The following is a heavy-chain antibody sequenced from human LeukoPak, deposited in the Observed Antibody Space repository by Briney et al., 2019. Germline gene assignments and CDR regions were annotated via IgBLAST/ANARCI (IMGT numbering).Heavy chain of an antibody. Sequence: GASVKVSCKASGGTFSSYAISWVRQAPGQGLEWMGRIIPILGIANYAQKFQGRVTITADKSTSTAYMELSSLRSEDTAVYYCARGLAAAGNNNWFDPWGQGTLVTVSS. CDR1: GGTFSSYA. V-gene: IGHV1-69*04. D-gene: IGHD6-13*01. CDR3: ARGLAAAGNNNWFDP. J-gene: IGHJ5*02. CDR2: IIPILGIA.